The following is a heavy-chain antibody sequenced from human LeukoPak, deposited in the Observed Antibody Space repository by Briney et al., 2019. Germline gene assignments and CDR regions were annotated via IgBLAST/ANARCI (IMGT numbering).Heavy chain of an antibody. Sequence: ASVKVSCKASGYTFTGYHMHWVRQAPGQGLEWMGRINPNSGDTNYAQGFLGRVTMTRDTSISTAYMELSRLRSDDTAVYYCARGSIAARSCIDYWGRGTLVTVSS. CDR1: GYTFTGYH. CDR3: ARGSIAARSCIDY. CDR2: INPNSGDT. J-gene: IGHJ4*02. D-gene: IGHD6-6*01. V-gene: IGHV1-2*06.